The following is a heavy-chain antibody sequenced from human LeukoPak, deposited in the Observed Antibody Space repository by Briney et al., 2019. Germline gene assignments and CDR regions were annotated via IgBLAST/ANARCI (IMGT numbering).Heavy chain of an antibody. CDR3: TSAAGTSGDY. CDR1: GFTFISYW. Sequence: GGSWRFSGAASGFTFISYWWHWVRQASGKGLKWVGRIRNKTKSYATAYAASVKGRFTISRDDSKNTAYLQMNSLKTEDTAVYYCTSAAGTSGDYWGQGTLVTVSS. CDR2: IRNKTKSYAT. J-gene: IGHJ4*02. V-gene: IGHV3-73*01. D-gene: IGHD6-13*01.